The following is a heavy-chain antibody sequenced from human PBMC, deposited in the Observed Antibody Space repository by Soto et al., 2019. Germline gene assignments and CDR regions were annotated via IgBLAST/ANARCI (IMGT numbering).Heavy chain of an antibody. V-gene: IGHV4-31*03. CDR2: IYYSGST. J-gene: IGHJ4*02. D-gene: IGHD6-13*01. CDR3: ASLAAAGYPPGY. CDR1: GGSISSGGYY. Sequence: NPSETLSLTCTVSGGSISSGGYYWSWIRQHPGKGLEWIGYIYYSGSTYYSPSLKSRVTISVDTSKNQFSLKLSSVTAADTAVYYCASLAAAGYPPGYWGQGTLVTVSS.